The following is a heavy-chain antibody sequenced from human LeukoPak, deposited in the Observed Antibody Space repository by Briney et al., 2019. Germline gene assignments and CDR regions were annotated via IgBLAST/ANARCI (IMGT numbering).Heavy chain of an antibody. CDR1: GGSFSGYY. V-gene: IGHV4-34*01. Sequence: SETLSLTCAVYGGSFSGYYWSWIRQPPGKGLEWIGEINHSGSTNYNPSLKRGVTISVEKSKKKFSLKQRYMAGADKAGYYCARRPLYVRHYYYYYYMDVCGKGTTVTVSS. CDR2: INHSGST. J-gene: IGHJ6*03. CDR3: ARRPLYVRHYYYYYYMDV. D-gene: IGHD3-16*01.